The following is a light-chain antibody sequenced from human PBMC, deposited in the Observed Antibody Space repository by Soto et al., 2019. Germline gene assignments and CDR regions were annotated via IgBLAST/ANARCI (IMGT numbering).Light chain of an antibody. CDR2: RTD. J-gene: IGLJ2*01. Sequence: QSVVTQPPPVSGTPGQRVTISCSGSSSNIGRNYVYWYQQVPGTAPKVLIFRTDQRPSGVPDRFSGSKSGTTASLAISGLRSEDEADYYCAVWDDGLNVHVVFGGGTKLTVL. CDR1: SSNIGRNY. CDR3: AVWDDGLNVHVV. V-gene: IGLV1-47*01.